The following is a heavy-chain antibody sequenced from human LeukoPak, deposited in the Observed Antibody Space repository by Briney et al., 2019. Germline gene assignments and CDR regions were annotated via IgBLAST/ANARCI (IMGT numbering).Heavy chain of an antibody. CDR1: GGSISSDHW. D-gene: IGHD4-17*01. J-gene: IGHJ4*02. CDR2: IYQSGSP. V-gene: IGHV4-4*02. CDR3: ARSVGYGDSSFDY. Sequence: SGTLSLTCAVSGGSISSDHWWTWVRQPPGKGLEWIGEIYQSGSPNYNPSLRSRVTISVDKSKNQFSLNLSFVTAADTAVYYCARSVGYGDSSFDYWGQGTLVTVSS.